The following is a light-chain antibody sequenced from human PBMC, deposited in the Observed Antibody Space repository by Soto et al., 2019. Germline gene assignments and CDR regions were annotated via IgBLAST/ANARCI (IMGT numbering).Light chain of an antibody. Sequence: DIQMTQSPSSVSASLGDRVTITCRASQDIGNWLAWYQQKPGKAPKLLIYGASNLQSGVPSRFSGSGSGTDVTLTISSLQPEDFATYFCQQANSFPLTFGGGAKVEVK. V-gene: IGKV1-12*01. CDR2: GAS. CDR3: QQANSFPLT. CDR1: QDIGNW. J-gene: IGKJ4*01.